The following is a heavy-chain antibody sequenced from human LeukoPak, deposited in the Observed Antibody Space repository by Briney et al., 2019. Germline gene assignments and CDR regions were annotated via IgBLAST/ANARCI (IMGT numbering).Heavy chain of an antibody. V-gene: IGHV3-53*04. CDR1: GFTVSSNY. D-gene: IGHD3-10*01. CDR2: IYSGGST. Sequence: GGSLRLSCAASGFTVSSNYMSWVRQAPGKGLEWVSVIYSGGSTYYADSVKGRFTISRHNSKNTLYLQMNSLRAEDTAVYYCARDHFYGSGSHYTTNPQYYYYGMDVWGQGTTVTVSS. J-gene: IGHJ6*02. CDR3: ARDHFYGSGSHYTTNPQYYYYGMDV.